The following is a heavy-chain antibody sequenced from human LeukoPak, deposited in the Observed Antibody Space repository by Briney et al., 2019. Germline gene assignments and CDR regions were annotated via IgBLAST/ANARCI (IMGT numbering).Heavy chain of an antibody. D-gene: IGHD6-13*01. CDR1: GFTFSSYA. CDR2: ISGSGGST. CDR3: AKDLPGYSSSWLPYYFGY. Sequence: GGSLRLSCAASGFTFSSYAMSWVRQAPGKGLEWVSAISGSGGSTYYADSVKGRFTISRDNSKNTLYLQMNSLRAEDTAVYYCAKDLPGYSSSWLPYYFGYWGQGTLVTVSS. J-gene: IGHJ4*02. V-gene: IGHV3-23*01.